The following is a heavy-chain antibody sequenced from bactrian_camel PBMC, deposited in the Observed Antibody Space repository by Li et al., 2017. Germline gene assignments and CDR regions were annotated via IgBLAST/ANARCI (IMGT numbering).Heavy chain of an antibody. CDR1: GFTFSHYA. CDR3: ATENYYSDYAPGYGYKY. CDR2: INGDSGRT. J-gene: IGHJ4*01. D-gene: IGHD4*01. V-gene: IGHV3S31*01. Sequence: DVQLVESGGGLVQPGGSLRLSCAASGFTFSHYAMNWVRQAPGKGLEWVSAINGDSGRTYYADSVKGRFTISRDNAKNTLYLQFNSLKTEDTAMYYCATENYYSDYAPGYGYKYWGQGTQVTVS.